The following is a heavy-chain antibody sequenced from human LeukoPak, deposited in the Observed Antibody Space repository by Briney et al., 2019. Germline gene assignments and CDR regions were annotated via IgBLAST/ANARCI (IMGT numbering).Heavy chain of an antibody. D-gene: IGHD6-19*01. CDR3: AREIGRGWQFYMDV. J-gene: IGHJ6*04. CDR2: TYYRSKWYN. Sequence: SQTPSVTCALSRDSVSSNSAAWNLVRQSPPRGLEGLGRTYYRSKWYNDYVVSVESRITINPDTSKNQFSLQLNSVTPEDTAVYYCAREIGRGWQFYMDVWGEGTTVTVSS. V-gene: IGHV6-1*01. CDR1: RDSVSSNSAA.